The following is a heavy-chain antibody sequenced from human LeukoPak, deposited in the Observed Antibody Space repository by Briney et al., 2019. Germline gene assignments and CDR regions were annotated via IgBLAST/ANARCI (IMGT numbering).Heavy chain of an antibody. CDR1: GFTFSSYW. Sequence: PGGSLRLSCTASGFTFSSYWMNWVRQAPGKGLECVANIKQDGSEKYYVDSVKGRFTISRDNAKKSLYLQMNSLRAEDTAVYYCARETEMANLDYWGQGTLVTVSS. J-gene: IGHJ4*02. CDR3: ARETEMANLDY. V-gene: IGHV3-7*04. CDR2: IKQDGSEK. D-gene: IGHD5-24*01.